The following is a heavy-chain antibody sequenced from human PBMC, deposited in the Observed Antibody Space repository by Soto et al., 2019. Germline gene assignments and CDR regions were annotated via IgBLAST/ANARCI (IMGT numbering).Heavy chain of an antibody. CDR1: GGSITNYY. Sequence: SLTCTVSGGSITNYYWTWIRQPPGKGLEYIGYIYDTESTNYNPSLKSRVTISVDTSKKQLSLRLSAVSAADTAVYFCARGSKYYYSGIDVWGQGTTVTVSS. CDR3: ARGSKYYYSGIDV. J-gene: IGHJ6*02. V-gene: IGHV4-59*01. CDR2: IYDTEST.